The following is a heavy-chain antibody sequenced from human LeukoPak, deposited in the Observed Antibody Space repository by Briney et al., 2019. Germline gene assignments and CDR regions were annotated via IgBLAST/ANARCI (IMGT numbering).Heavy chain of an antibody. V-gene: IGHV4-39*01. CDR2: ICYRGNN. J-gene: IGHJ4*02. CDR3: ARPTTGPATQGYAS. CDR1: GGSISSSPYY. Sequence: SETLSLTCTVSGGSISSSPYYWVWLRQPPGRGLEWIGSICYRGNNYPNPSLKRRATISVNTSKKQFSLSVSSGTAGDTAVYFCARPTTGPATQGYASWGQGILVTVAS. D-gene: IGHD2-2*01.